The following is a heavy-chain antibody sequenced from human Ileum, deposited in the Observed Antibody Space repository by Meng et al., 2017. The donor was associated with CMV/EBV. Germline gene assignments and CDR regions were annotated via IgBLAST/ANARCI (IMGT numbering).Heavy chain of an antibody. CDR3: ARVRYYKSGRPSALDF. J-gene: IGHJ3*01. D-gene: IGHD3-10*01. Sequence: GGSLRLSCAVSGFTYSNFWMSWVRQAPGKGLEWVSAVSGDGNTTYSGDSVEGRFAISRDNSKSTAYLYINDLRAENTAMYYCARVRYYKSGRPSALDFWGQGTMVTVSS. V-gene: IGHV3-23*01. CDR2: VSGDGNTT. CDR1: GFTYSNFW.